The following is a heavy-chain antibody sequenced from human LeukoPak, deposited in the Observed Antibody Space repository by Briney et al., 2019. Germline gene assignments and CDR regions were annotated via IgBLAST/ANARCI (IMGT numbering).Heavy chain of an antibody. V-gene: IGHV1-18*01. CDR1: GYTFTSSG. Sequence: ASVKLSCKASGYTFTSSGISWVRQAPGQGLEWMGWISAYNGNTNHAQKLQRRVTMTTDTSPNTAYMELRSLRSDDTAVYYCARAGYYDILTGYFRGTWLYGMDVWGQGTTVTVSS. J-gene: IGHJ6*02. CDR3: ARAGYYDILTGYFRGTWLYGMDV. CDR2: ISAYNGNT. D-gene: IGHD3-9*01.